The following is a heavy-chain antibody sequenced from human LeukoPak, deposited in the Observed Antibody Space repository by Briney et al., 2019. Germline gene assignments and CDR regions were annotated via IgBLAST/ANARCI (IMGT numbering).Heavy chain of an antibody. J-gene: IGHJ4*02. V-gene: IGHV1-8*01. CDR2: MNPNSGNT. CDR3: ARGRGYGGKEDY. Sequence: GASAKVSCKASGYTFTSYDINWVRQATGQGLEWMGWMNPNSGNTGCAQKFQGRVTMTRNTSISTAYMELSSLRSEDTAVYYCARGRGYGGKEDYWGQGTLVTVSS. D-gene: IGHD4-23*01. CDR1: GYTFTSYD.